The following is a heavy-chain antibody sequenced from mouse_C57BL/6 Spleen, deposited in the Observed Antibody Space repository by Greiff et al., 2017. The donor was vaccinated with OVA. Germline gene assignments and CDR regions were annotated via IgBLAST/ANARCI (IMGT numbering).Heavy chain of an antibody. CDR1: GYTFTSYW. J-gene: IGHJ2*01. V-gene: IGHV1-69*01. Sequence: QVQLQQPGAELVMPGASVKLSCKASGYTFTSYWMHWVKQRPGQGLEWIGEIDPSDSYTNYNQKFKGKSTFTVDKSSSTAYMQLSSLTSEDSAVDYCARAPVVSRYYFDVWGTGTTLTVSS. CDR3: ARAPVVSRYYFDV. D-gene: IGHD1-1*01. CDR2: IDPSDSYT.